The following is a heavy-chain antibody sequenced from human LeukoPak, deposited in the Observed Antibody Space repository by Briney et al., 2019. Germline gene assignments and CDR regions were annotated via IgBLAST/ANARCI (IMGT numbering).Heavy chain of an antibody. J-gene: IGHJ4*02. CDR3: ARGQGLVPPSFPLYY. D-gene: IGHD2/OR15-2a*01. V-gene: IGHV1-46*01. Sequence: ASVKVSCTASGYTFTSYYMHWVRQAAGQGLEWMGIINPSGGSTNYAQKFQGRVTMTRDTSTSTVYMELSSLRSEDSAVYYCARGQGLVPPSFPLYYWGQGTLVTVSS. CDR2: INPSGGST. CDR1: GYTFTSYY.